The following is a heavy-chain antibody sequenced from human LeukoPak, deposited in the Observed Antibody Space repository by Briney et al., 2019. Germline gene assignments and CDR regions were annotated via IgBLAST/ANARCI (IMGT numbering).Heavy chain of an antibody. CDR2: IHPSDGVT. CDR3: ARAEAEYYYDSSGYGLL. D-gene: IGHD3-22*01. J-gene: IGHJ4*02. Sequence: ASVKVSCKASGYTFTSHCIHWVRQAPGQGLEWMGLIHPSDGVTTYAQNFQGRVTVTRDTSTSTAYMELRSLRSDDTAVYYCARAEAEYYYDSSGYGLLWGQGTLVTVSS. V-gene: IGHV1-46*01. CDR1: GYTFTSHC.